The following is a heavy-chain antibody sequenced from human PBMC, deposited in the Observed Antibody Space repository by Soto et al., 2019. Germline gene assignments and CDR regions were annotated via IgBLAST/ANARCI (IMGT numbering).Heavy chain of an antibody. CDR2: IFYTGGT. CDR3: STFSSGFYGMDV. Sequence: LSLTCTVSGGSISSSSYYWAWIRQPPGKGLEWIGSIFYTGGTYYNPSLKSRITMSADMSKNQFSLNLSSVTAADAAVYYCSTFSSGFYGMDVWGQGTTVTVSS. CDR1: GGSISSSSYY. J-gene: IGHJ6*02. D-gene: IGHD3-22*01. V-gene: IGHV4-39*01.